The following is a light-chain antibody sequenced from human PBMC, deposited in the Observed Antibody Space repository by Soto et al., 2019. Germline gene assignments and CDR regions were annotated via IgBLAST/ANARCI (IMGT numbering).Light chain of an antibody. Sequence: QSVLTQPPSVSGSPGQTVTISCTGSTSNIGASYDVHWYQQLPGSAPKLLIYRDTHRPSGIPNRFSGSRSGTSAPLAIFGLQPGDEADYYCQSYDNILNGYVFGTGTKVTVL. J-gene: IGLJ1*01. CDR3: QSYDNILNGYV. CDR2: RDT. CDR1: TSNIGASYD. V-gene: IGLV1-40*01.